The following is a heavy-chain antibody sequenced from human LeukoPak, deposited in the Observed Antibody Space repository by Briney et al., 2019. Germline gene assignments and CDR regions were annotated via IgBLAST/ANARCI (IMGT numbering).Heavy chain of an antibody. CDR2: INAYSGNT. D-gene: IGHD2-2*01. V-gene: IGHV1-18*01. CDR3: ARVVVVAGGNWFDP. Sequence: GASVTVSFKASGYAYTSYGISWVRQAPGQGLEWMGWINAYSGNTNYAQKLQGRVTMTTDTSTSTTYMELRSLRSDDTAVYYCARVVVVAGGNWFDPWGQGTLVTVPS. CDR1: GYAYTSYG. J-gene: IGHJ5*02.